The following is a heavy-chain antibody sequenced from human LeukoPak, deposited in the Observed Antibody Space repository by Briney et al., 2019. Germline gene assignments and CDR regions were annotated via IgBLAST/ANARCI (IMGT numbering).Heavy chain of an antibody. J-gene: IGHJ4*02. CDR1: GGTFSSYA. V-gene: IGHV1-69*06. CDR2: IIPIFGTA. Sequence: GASVKVSCKASGGTFSSYAISWVRQAPGQGLEWMGRIIPIFGTANHAQKFQGRVTITADKSTSTAYMELSSLRSEDTAVYYCARDWGYCSGGSCYSPFDYWGQGTLVTVSS. D-gene: IGHD2-15*01. CDR3: ARDWGYCSGGSCYSPFDY.